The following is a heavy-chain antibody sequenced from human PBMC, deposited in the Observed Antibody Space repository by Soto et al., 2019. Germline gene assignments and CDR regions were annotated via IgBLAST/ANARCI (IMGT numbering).Heavy chain of an antibody. D-gene: IGHD3-10*01. CDR3: AKTPGKYSYYLYWYLDL. V-gene: IGHV3-23*01. CDR1: GFTFSSYA. Sequence: EVPLLESGGGFVQPGGSLRLSCAASGFTFSSYAMTWVRQAPRKGLEWVSAVSGSGDTTYYADSVKGRFTISRDNSKNALYLQMNSLRAEDTAIYYCAKTPGKYSYYLYWYLDLWGRGTLVTVSS. J-gene: IGHJ2*01. CDR2: VSGSGDTT.